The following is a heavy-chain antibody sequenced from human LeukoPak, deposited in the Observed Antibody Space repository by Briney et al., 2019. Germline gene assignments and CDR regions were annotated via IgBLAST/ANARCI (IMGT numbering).Heavy chain of an antibody. D-gene: IGHD2-2*01. CDR3: ARGGYCSSTSCFGKGLRINWFDP. J-gene: IGHJ5*02. CDR1: GGSISSGGYS. CDR2: IYHSGST. Sequence: SETLSLTCAVSGGSISSGGYSWSWIWQPPGKGLEWIGYIYHSGSTYYNPSLKSRVTISVDRSKNQFSLKLSSVTAADTAVYYCARGGYCSSTSCFGKGLRINWFDPWGQGTLVTVSS. V-gene: IGHV4-30-2*01.